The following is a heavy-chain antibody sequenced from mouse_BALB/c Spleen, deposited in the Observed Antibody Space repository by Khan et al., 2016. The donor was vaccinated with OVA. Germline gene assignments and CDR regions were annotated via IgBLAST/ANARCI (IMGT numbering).Heavy chain of an antibody. V-gene: IGHV1-52*01. CDR1: GYTFTSYW. J-gene: IGHJ3*01. Sequence: VQLQQSGAELVRPGASVKLSCEASGYTFTSYWMNWVKQSPEQGLEWIGRIVPYDSETHYNQNFKDKAILTVDKSSSSAYMQFSSLTSEDTAVYYCARNPFAYWGQGTLVTVSA. CDR2: IVPYDSET. CDR3: ARNPFAY.